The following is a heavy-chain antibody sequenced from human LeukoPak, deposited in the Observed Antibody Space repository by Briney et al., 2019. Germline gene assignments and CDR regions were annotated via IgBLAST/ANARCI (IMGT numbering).Heavy chain of an antibody. Sequence: GRSLRLSCAASGITFDDYAMYWVRQGPGKGLEWVAGISWNSVSIGYADSVKGRFTISRDNAKNSLYLQMNSLRNEDTAVYYCAKELGGGSDGLDIWGQGTMFTVSS. CDR2: ISWNSVSI. D-gene: IGHD2-15*01. CDR3: AKELGGGSDGLDI. J-gene: IGHJ3*02. CDR1: GITFDDYA. V-gene: IGHV3-9*01.